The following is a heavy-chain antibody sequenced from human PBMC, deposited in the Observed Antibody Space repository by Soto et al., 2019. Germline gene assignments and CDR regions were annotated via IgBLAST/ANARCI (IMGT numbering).Heavy chain of an antibody. CDR1: GGSISSGGYY. Sequence: SETLSLTCTASGGSISSGGYYWSWIRQHPGKGLEWIGYIYYSGSTYYNPSLKSRVTISVDTSKNQFSLKLSSVTAADTAVYYCARERATVTTTTAFDIWGQGTMVTVSS. CDR2: IYYSGST. CDR3: ARERATVTTTTAFDI. J-gene: IGHJ3*02. D-gene: IGHD4-17*01. V-gene: IGHV4-31*03.